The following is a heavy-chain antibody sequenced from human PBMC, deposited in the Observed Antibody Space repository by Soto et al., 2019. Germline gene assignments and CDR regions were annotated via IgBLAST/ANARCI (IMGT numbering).Heavy chain of an antibody. CDR2: IKSKTDGGTT. Sequence: PGGSLRLSCAASGFTFSNAWMNWVRQAPGKGLEWVGRIKSKTDGGTTDYAAPVKGRFTISRDDSKNTLYLQMNSLKTEDTAVYYCTTGGIFGVVIIGGPYYYGMDVWGQGTTVTVSS. J-gene: IGHJ6*02. D-gene: IGHD3-3*01. V-gene: IGHV3-15*07. CDR1: GFTFSNAW. CDR3: TTGGIFGVVIIGGPYYYGMDV.